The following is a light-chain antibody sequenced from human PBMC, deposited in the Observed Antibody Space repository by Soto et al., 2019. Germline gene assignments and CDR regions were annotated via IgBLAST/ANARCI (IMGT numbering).Light chain of an antibody. CDR3: CSYAGTYTPVV. Sequence: QSALTQPRSVSGSPGQSVTISCAGTSSDVGGYNYVSWYQQYPGKAPKLMISDVSKRPSGVPDRFSGSKSGNTASLTISGLQAEDEADYYCCSYAGTYTPVVFGGGTEVTVL. CDR1: SSDVGGYNY. J-gene: IGLJ2*01. V-gene: IGLV2-11*01. CDR2: DVS.